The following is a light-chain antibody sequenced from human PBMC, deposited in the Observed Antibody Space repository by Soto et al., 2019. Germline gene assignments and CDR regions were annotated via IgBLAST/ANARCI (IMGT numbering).Light chain of an antibody. V-gene: IGLV2-23*02. CDR1: SSDIGSYNL. J-gene: IGLJ2*01. CDR3: CSYADSTTLVV. Sequence: QSALTQPASVSGSPGQSITISCTGTSSDIGSYNLVSWYQQHPGKAPKLMIYEVSKRPSGLSNRFSGSKSGNTASLTISGLQAEDEAAYYCCSYADSTTLVVFGGGTKLTVL. CDR2: EVS.